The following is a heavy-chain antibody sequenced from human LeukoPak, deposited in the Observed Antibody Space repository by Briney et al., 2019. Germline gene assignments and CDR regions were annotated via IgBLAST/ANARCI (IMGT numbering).Heavy chain of an antibody. CDR2: INHSGST. V-gene: IGHV4-34*01. CDR3: AIGYSSFNY. J-gene: IGHJ4*02. Sequence: SETLSLTCAVYGGSFSGYYWSWINQPPGKELEWIGEINHSGSTNYNPSLKSRVTISVDTSKNPFSLKLSSVTAADTAVYYCAIGYSSFNYWGQGTLVTVSS. CDR1: GGSFSGYY. D-gene: IGHD6-19*01.